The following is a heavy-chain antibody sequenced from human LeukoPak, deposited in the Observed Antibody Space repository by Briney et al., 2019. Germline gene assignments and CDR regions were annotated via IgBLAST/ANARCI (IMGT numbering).Heavy chain of an antibody. CDR2: MNPKRGNT. J-gene: IGHJ4*02. CDR3: ARGRVHELLYLCY. D-gene: IGHD3-10*01. Sequence: ASVKVSCKASGYTFTSYDINWVRQAPGEGLEWMGWMNPKRGNTGYAQKFQGRVTMTRNTSIRTAYMELSSLRSEDTAVYYCARGRVHELLYLCYWGQGTLVIVSS. CDR1: GYTFTSYD. V-gene: IGHV1-8*01.